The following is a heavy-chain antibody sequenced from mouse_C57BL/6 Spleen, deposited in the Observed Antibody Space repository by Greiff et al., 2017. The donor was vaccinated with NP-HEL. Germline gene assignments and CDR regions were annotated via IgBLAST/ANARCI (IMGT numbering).Heavy chain of an antibody. D-gene: IGHD3-2*01. J-gene: IGHJ3*01. V-gene: IGHV1-82*01. CDR1: GYAFSSSW. Sequence: QVQLQQSGPELVKPGASVKISCKASGYAFSSSWMNWVKQRPGKGLEWIGRIYPGDGDTNYNGKFKGKATLTADKSSSTAYMQLSSLTSEDSAVYFCARNPRQAEVAYWGQGTLVTVSA. CDR2: IYPGDGDT. CDR3: ARNPRQAEVAY.